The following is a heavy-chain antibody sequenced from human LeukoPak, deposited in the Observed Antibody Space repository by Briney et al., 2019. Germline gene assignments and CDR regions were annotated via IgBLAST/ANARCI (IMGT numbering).Heavy chain of an antibody. V-gene: IGHV1-8*03. D-gene: IGHD6-13*01. CDR2: MNPNSGNT. CDR3: ARAHSWTRGSPPYYFDY. Sequence: GASVKVSCKASGYTFSNYDINWVRQATGQGLEWMGWMNPNSGNTGYAQIFQGRITISRDTSINTAYMELSSLRSEDTAVYYCARAHSWTRGSPPYYFDYWGQGTLVTVSS. CDR1: GYTFSNYD. J-gene: IGHJ4*02.